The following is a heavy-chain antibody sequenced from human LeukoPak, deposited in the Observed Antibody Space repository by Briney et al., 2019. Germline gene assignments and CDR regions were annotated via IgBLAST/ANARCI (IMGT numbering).Heavy chain of an antibody. CDR3: ARAVAGTPRGTYFDY. Sequence: SETLSLTCAVYGGSFSGYYWSWIRQPPGKGLEWIGEINHSGSTNYNPSLKNRVTISVDTSKNQFSLKLSSVTAADTAVYYCARAVAGTPRGTYFDYWGQGTLVTVSS. CDR1: GGSFSGYY. CDR2: INHSGST. D-gene: IGHD6-19*01. J-gene: IGHJ4*02. V-gene: IGHV4-34*01.